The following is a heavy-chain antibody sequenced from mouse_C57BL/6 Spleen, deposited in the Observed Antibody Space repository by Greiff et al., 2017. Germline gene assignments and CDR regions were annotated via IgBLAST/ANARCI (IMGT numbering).Heavy chain of an antibody. Sequence: EVQLVESGGGLVQPGGSLKLSCAASGFTFSDYYMYWVRQTPEKRLEWVAYISNGGGSTYYPDTVKGRFTISRDNAKNTLYLQMSRLKSEDTAMYYCARLGPHYYAMDYWGQGTSVTVSS. D-gene: IGHD4-1*01. CDR1: GFTFSDYY. J-gene: IGHJ4*01. CDR2: ISNGGGST. V-gene: IGHV5-12*01. CDR3: ARLGPHYYAMDY.